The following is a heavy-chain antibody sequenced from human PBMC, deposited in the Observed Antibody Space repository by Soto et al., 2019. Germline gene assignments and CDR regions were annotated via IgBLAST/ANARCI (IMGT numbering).Heavy chain of an antibody. CDR2: LYYTGTT. J-gene: IGHJ5*02. Sequence: ASETLSLTCIVSGVSIGSSSYYFGWIRQPPGKGLEWIGSLYYTGTTYYNSSLKSRVTISADKSQNQFSLRLSSVTAADTAVYYCGAYCRRNYCYDWFDPWGQGTMVTVSS. CDR3: GAYCRRNYCYDWFDP. V-gene: IGHV4-39*01. D-gene: IGHD2-2*01. CDR1: GVSIGSSSYY.